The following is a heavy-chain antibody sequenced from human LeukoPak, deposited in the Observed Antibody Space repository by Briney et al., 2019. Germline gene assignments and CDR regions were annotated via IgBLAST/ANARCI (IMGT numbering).Heavy chain of an antibody. D-gene: IGHD3-3*01. CDR1: GFTFSRYS. V-gene: IGHV3-21*01. Sequence: GGSLRLSCAASGFTFSRYSMNWVRQAPGKGLEWVSSISISSNYIYYTDSVKGRFTISRDNAKNSLYLQMNSLRAEDTAVYYCARGSRFGVVERDAFDIWGQGTMVTVSS. CDR3: ARGSRFGVVERDAFDI. J-gene: IGHJ3*02. CDR2: ISISSNYI.